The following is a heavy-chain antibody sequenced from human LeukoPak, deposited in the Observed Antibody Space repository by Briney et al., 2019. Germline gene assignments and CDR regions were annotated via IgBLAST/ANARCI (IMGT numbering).Heavy chain of an antibody. CDR1: GFTLNNAW. CDR2: IKRETDGGTI. D-gene: IGHD3-22*01. J-gene: IGHJ1*01. CDR3: TTDRYYDNSELQFQH. V-gene: IGHV3-15*01. Sequence: PGVSLRLSCAASGFTLNNAWMSGVRQAPGKGLEWLGRIKRETDGGTIDYAAPVKGRFTISRDDSRNTLYLQMDSLKIEDTAVYYCTTDRYYDNSELQFQHWGQGTLVTVSS.